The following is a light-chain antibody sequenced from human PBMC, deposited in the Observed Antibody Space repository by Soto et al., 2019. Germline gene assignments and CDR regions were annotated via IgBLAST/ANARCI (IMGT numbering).Light chain of an antibody. CDR2: GGS. Sequence: EIVMTQSPATLSVSPGERATLSCRASQSISARLGWYQQRPGQAPRLLIYGGSNRATGVPARFSGSGSGTEFTLTISSLQSEDFAVYHCQQYNTWRSITFGQGTRLEIK. CDR3: QQYNTWRSIT. CDR1: QSISAR. J-gene: IGKJ5*01. V-gene: IGKV3-15*01.